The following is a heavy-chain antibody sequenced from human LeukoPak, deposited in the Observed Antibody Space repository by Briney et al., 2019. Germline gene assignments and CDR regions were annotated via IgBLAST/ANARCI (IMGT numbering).Heavy chain of an antibody. V-gene: IGHV3-48*01. J-gene: IGHJ4*02. CDR2: ISSRSGSI. Sequence: PGGSLRLSCAASGFTFSSYEMNWVRQAPGKGLEWVSYISSRSGSIYYADSVKGRFTISRDNSKNTLYLQMNSLRAEDTAVYYCAREWELVYWGQGTLVTVSS. CDR3: AREWELVY. D-gene: IGHD1-26*01. CDR1: GFTFSSYE.